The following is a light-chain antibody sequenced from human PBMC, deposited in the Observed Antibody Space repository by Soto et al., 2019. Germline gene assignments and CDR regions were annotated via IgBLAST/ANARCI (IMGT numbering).Light chain of an antibody. CDR1: SSDVGSYNL. CDR2: EGS. Sequence: QCALTQPASVSGSPGQSITISCTGTSSDVGSYNLVSWYQQHPGKAPKLMIYEGSKRPSGVSNRFSGSKSGNTASLTISGLQAEDEADYYCCSYAGSSTFWVFGTGTKVTVL. V-gene: IGLV2-23*03. J-gene: IGLJ1*01. CDR3: CSYAGSSTFWV.